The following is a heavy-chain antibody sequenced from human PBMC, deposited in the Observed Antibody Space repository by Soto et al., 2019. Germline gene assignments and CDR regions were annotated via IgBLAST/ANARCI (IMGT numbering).Heavy chain of an antibody. CDR1: GYTFSSYG. CDR2: ISAYNDDT. D-gene: IGHD1-1*01. Sequence: QVQLVQSGAEVKKPGASVKVSCKASGYTFSSYGISWVRQAPGQGLEWMGWISAYNDDTNYAQILQGRVTMTTDTSTSTAYRGLRSLRSDDTAVYYCARERRDAYNLFYGMDVWGQGTTVTVSS. J-gene: IGHJ6*02. V-gene: IGHV1-18*01. CDR3: ARERRDAYNLFYGMDV.